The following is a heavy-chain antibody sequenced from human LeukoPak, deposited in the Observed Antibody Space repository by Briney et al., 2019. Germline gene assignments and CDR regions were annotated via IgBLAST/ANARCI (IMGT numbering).Heavy chain of an antibody. V-gene: IGHV3-48*04. D-gene: IGHD3-10*01. CDR1: GFTFSSYS. J-gene: IGHJ4*02. CDR2: ISSSSSTI. Sequence: GGSLRLSCAASGFTFSSYSMNWVRQAPGKGLEWVSYISSSSSTIYYADSVKGRFTISRDNAKNSLYLQMNSLRAEDTAVYYSARDTHYYGSGTYYYFDYWGQGTLVTVSS. CDR3: ARDTHYYGSGTYYYFDY.